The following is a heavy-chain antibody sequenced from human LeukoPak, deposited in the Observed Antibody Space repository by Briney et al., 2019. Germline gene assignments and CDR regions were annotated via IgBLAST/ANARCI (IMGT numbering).Heavy chain of an antibody. Sequence: QPGGSLRLSCAASGFTVSSNYMSWVRQAPGKGLEWVSVIYSGGSTYYADSVKGRFTISRDNSKNTLYLQMNSLRAEDTAVYYCARPNDFWSGYNIGPFDYWGQGTLVTVSS. J-gene: IGHJ4*02. CDR1: GFTVSSNY. CDR2: IYSGGST. D-gene: IGHD3-3*01. CDR3: ARPNDFWSGYNIGPFDY. V-gene: IGHV3-66*04.